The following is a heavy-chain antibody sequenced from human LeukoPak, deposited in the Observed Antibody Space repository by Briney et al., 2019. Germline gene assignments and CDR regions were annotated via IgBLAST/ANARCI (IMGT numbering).Heavy chain of an antibody. Sequence: ASVKVSCKASGYTFTGYYMHWVRQAPGQGLEWMGWINPNSGGTNYAQKLQGRVTMTRDTSISTAYMELSRLRSDDTAVYYCAREACSSTSCYGYWGQGTLVTVSS. J-gene: IGHJ4*02. V-gene: IGHV1-2*02. D-gene: IGHD2-2*01. CDR1: GYTFTGYY. CDR3: AREACSSTSCYGY. CDR2: INPNSGGT.